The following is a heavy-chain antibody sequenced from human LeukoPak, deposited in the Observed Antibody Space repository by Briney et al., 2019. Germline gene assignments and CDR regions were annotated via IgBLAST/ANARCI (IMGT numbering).Heavy chain of an antibody. D-gene: IGHD1-1*01. J-gene: IGHJ3*02. CDR1: GFRITAYW. Sequence: GGSLRLSCSASGFRITAYWMSWVRQAPGKGLEWMANINRDGSVQYYVDSVKGRFTISRDNANNSLFLQMSSLRADDTAVYYCARDGILTYAFDIWGQGTMVTVSS. CDR3: ARDGILTYAFDI. V-gene: IGHV3-7*01. CDR2: INRDGSVQ.